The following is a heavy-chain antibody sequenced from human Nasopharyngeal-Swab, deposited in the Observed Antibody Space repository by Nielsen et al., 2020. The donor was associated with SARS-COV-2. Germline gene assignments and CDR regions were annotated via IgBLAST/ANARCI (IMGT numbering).Heavy chain of an antibody. D-gene: IGHD1/OR15-1a*01. Sequence: SVKVSCKASGFTFTSSAVQWVRQARGQRLEWIGWIVVGSGYTNYAQKFQERVTITRDMSTSTAYMEVSSLRSEDAAVYFCAADLQTTMAHWYFDLWGRGTLVTVSS. J-gene: IGHJ2*01. V-gene: IGHV1-58*01. CDR1: GFTFTSSA. CDR3: AADLQTTMAHWYFDL. CDR2: IVVGSGYT.